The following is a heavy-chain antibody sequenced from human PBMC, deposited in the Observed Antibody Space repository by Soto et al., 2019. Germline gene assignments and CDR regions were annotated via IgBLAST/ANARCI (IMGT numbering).Heavy chain of an antibody. CDR3: ASTTTVTLHYFDY. CDR1: GGSISSSSYY. V-gene: IGHV4-39*01. Sequence: SETLSLTCTVSGGSISSSSYYWGWIRQPPGKGLEWIGSIYYSGSTYYNPSLKSRVTISVDTSKNQFSLKLSSVTAADTAVYYCASTTTVTLHYFDYWGQGTLVTVSS. CDR2: IYYSGST. D-gene: IGHD4-4*01. J-gene: IGHJ4*02.